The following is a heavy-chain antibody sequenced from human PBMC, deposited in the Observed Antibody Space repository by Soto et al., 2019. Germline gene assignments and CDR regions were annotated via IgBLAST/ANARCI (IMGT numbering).Heavy chain of an antibody. CDR2: IWYDGSNK. D-gene: IGHD3-10*01. J-gene: IGHJ3*02. CDR3: ARGSRGGTYYYGSGPPPGAFDI. CDR1: GFTFSSYG. V-gene: IGHV3-33*01. Sequence: GGSLRLSCAASGFTFSSYGMHWVRQAPGKGLEWVAVIWYDGSNKYYADSVKGRFTISRDNSKNTLYLQMNSLRAEDTAVYYCARGSRGGTYYYGSGPPPGAFDIWGQGTMVTVSS.